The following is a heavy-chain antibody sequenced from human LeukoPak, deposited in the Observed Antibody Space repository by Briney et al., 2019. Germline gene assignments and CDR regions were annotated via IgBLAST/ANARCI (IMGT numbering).Heavy chain of an antibody. CDR3: ARVGEGYDYGGAFDI. D-gene: IGHD4-23*01. Sequence: PGGSLRLSCAASGFTFSSYWMSWVRQAPGKGLEWVANIKQDGSEKYYVDSVKGRFTISRDNAKNSLYLQMNSLRAEDTAVYYCARVGEGYDYGGAFDIWGQGTMVTVSS. CDR1: GFTFSSYW. V-gene: IGHV3-7*01. J-gene: IGHJ3*02. CDR2: IKQDGSEK.